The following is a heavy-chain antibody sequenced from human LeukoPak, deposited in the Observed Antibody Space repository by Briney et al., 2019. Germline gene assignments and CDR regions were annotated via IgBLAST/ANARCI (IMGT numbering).Heavy chain of an antibody. V-gene: IGHV3-74*01. Sequence: GGSLRLSCAASGFTFSSCWMHWVRQAPGKGLVRVSRINSDGSSTSYADSVKGRFTISRDNAKNTLYLQMNSLRAEDTAVYYCARADYYYYYYMDVWGKGTTVTVSS. J-gene: IGHJ6*03. CDR3: ARADYYYYYYMDV. CDR1: GFTFSSCW. CDR2: INSDGSST.